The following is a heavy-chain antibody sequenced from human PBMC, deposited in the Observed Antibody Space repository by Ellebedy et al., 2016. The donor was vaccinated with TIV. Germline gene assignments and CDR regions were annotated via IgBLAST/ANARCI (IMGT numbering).Heavy chain of an antibody. Sequence: GESLKISCAASGFDFKNAWMSWVRQAPGKGLEWVGRIKSKGSGGTTDFAAPVKGRFTISRDDSKNTLYLQMNSLKIEDTAVYSCSWEAPAAVLAFWGQGIPVTVSS. J-gene: IGHJ4*02. CDR3: SWEAPAAVLAF. CDR2: IKSKGSGGTT. CDR1: GFDFKNAW. D-gene: IGHD2-2*01. V-gene: IGHV3-15*01.